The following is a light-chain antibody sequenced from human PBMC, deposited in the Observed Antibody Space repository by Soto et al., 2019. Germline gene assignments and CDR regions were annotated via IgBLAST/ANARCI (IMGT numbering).Light chain of an antibody. CDR2: GTS. V-gene: IGLV7-43*01. J-gene: IGLJ1*01. Sequence: QAVVTQEPSLTVSPGETVTLTCVSSTGTVTSGFYPTWFQQKPGQAPRALIYGTSDKHTWTPARFSGSLLGGKAALTLSGVQPEDEAEYYCLLYYGGAYVFGTGTKLTVL. CDR1: TGTVTSGFY. CDR3: LLYYGGAYV.